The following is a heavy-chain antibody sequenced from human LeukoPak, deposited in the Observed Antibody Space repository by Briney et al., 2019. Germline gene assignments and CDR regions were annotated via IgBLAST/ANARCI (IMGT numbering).Heavy chain of an antibody. CDR3: AKGYSILTSKHYFYYHGFDV. CDR2: IGEDGSTT. D-gene: IGHD3-9*01. Sequence: GGSLRLSCAASGFTFSRHAMSWVRQAPGKGLEWVSLIGEDGSTTWYADSVKGRFTISRDNGKNSLYLHMNSLRPEDTALYYCAKGYSILTSKHYFYYHGFDVWGQGTPVTVSS. CDR1: GFTFSRHA. J-gene: IGHJ6*02. V-gene: IGHV3-43*02.